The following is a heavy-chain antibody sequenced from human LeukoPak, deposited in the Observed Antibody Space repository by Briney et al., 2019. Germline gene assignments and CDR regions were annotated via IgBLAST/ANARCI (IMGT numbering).Heavy chain of an antibody. CDR3: ARHGGYGDYLDY. CDR1: GGSISSSSYY. J-gene: IGHJ4*02. CDR2: IYYSGST. D-gene: IGHD4-17*01. V-gene: IGHV4-39*01. Sequence: SETLSLTCTVSGGSISSSSYYWGWIRPPPGKGLEWIGSIYYSGSTYYNPSLKSRVTISVDTSKNQFSLKLSSVTAADTAVCYCARHGGYGDYLDYWGQGTLVTVSS.